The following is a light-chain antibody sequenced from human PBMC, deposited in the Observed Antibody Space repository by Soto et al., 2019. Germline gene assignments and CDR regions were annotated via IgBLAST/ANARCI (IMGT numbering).Light chain of an antibody. CDR3: QQYGSSPLT. CDR1: QSVSSSY. J-gene: IGKJ1*01. CDR2: GAS. Sequence: EMVLTQSPGTLSLSPGERATLSCRASQSVSSSYLAWYQQKPGQAPRLLIYGASSRATGIPDRFSGSGSGTDFTLNISRLEPEDFEVYYCQQYGSSPLTFGKGTKVEIK. V-gene: IGKV3-20*01.